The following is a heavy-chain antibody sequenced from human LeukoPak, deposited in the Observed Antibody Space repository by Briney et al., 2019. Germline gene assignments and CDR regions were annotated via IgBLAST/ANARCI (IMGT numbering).Heavy chain of an antibody. CDR2: IYLGDSDT. CDR1: GDNFIYYW. J-gene: IGHJ3*02. D-gene: IGHD4-17*01. Sequence: GESLKISCKVSGDNFIYYWIGWVRQMPGKGLEWMGVIYLGDSDTRYSPSFQGQVTMSADKSISTAYLQWSSLKASDTAMYYCAKRRMTTVTTETAFDIWGQGTMVTVSS. CDR3: AKRRMTTVTTETAFDI. V-gene: IGHV5-51*01.